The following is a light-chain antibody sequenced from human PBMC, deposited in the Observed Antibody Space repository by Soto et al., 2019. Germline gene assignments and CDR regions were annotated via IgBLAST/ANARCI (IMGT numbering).Light chain of an antibody. CDR1: SSNIGAGYD. V-gene: IGLV1-40*01. Sequence: QSVLTQPPSVSGAPGQRVTISCTGSSSNIGAGYDVHWYQQLPGRTPKLLIYGNSTRPSGVPDRFSGSKSGTSASLAITGLQDADEADYYCQSYDSSLSGWVFGGGTKLTVL. J-gene: IGLJ3*02. CDR3: QSYDSSLSGWV. CDR2: GNS.